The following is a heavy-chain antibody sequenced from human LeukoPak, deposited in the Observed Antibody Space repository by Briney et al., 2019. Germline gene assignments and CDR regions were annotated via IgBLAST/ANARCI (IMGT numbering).Heavy chain of an antibody. CDR1: GGPVSSGSYY. V-gene: IGHV4-61*01. Sequence: SETLSLTCTVSGGPVSSGSYYWSWIRQPPGKGLEWIGYIYYSGSTNYNPSLKGRVTISVDTSKNQFSLKLSSVTAADTAVYYCARGPGLRYSSGWYSVLVWGQGTLVTVSS. CDR2: IYYSGST. CDR3: ARGPGLRYSSGWYSVLV. D-gene: IGHD6-19*01. J-gene: IGHJ4*02.